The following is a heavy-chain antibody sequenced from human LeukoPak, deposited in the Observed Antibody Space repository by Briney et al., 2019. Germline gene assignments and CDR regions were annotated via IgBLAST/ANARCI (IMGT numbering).Heavy chain of an antibody. CDR3: ARQRLLDTAMVQGPYYYGMDV. CDR2: IYYSGST. Sequence: RTSETLSLTCTVSGGSISSYYWSWIRQPPGKGLEWIGYIYYSGSTNYNPSLKSRVTISVDTSKNQFSLKLSSVTAADTAVYYCARQRLLDTAMVQGPYYYGMDVWGQGTTVTVSS. V-gene: IGHV4-59*08. J-gene: IGHJ6*02. CDR1: GGSISSYY. D-gene: IGHD5-18*01.